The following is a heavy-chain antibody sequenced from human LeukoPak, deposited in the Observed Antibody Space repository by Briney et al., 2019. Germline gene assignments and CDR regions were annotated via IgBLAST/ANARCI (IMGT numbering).Heavy chain of an antibody. Sequence: PGGSLRLSCAASGFTFSDYYMSWIRQAPGKGLEWVSYISSSSSYTNYADSVKGRFTISRDNAKNSLYLQMNSMRAEDTAVYYCARQYCSSTSCFYAFDIWGQGTMVTVSS. V-gene: IGHV3-11*03. CDR3: ARQYCSSTSCFYAFDI. CDR2: ISSSSSYT. J-gene: IGHJ3*02. CDR1: GFTFSDYY. D-gene: IGHD2-2*01.